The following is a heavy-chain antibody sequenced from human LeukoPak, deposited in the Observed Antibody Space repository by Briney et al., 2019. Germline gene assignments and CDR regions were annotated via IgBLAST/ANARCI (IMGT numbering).Heavy chain of an antibody. CDR2: ISSDGSNK. V-gene: IGHV3-30*04. J-gene: IGHJ4*02. CDR3: ARKGYSGYEAPDY. Sequence: GGSLRLSCVASGFTFSNFALHWVRQAPGKGLEWVAVISSDGSNKFYADSVRGRFTISRDNPVDTVFLQMNSLRAEDTAVYYCARKGYSGYEAPDYWGQGTLVTVSS. CDR1: GFTFSNFA. D-gene: IGHD5-12*01.